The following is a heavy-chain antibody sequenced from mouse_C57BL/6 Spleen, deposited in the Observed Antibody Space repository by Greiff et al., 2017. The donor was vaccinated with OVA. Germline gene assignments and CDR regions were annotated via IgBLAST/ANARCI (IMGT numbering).Heavy chain of an antibody. CDR3: ARGNYYGSSLYWYFDV. D-gene: IGHD1-1*01. Sequence: QVTLKESGPGILQSSQTLSLTCSFSGFSLSTSGMGVSWIRQPSGKGLEWLAHIYWDDDKRYNPSLKSRLTISKDTSRNQVFLKITSVDTADTATYYCARGNYYGSSLYWYFDVWGTGTTVTVSS. V-gene: IGHV8-12*01. J-gene: IGHJ1*03. CDR1: GFSLSTSGMG. CDR2: IYWDDDK.